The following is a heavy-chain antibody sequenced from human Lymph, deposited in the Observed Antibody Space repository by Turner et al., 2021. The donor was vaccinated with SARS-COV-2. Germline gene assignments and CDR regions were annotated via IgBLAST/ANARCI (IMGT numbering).Heavy chain of an antibody. CDR2: IYYSGST. CDR1: GGSISSSRYH. V-gene: IGHV4-39*01. J-gene: IGHJ4*02. D-gene: IGHD3-22*01. CDR3: ARNDRVVVQSFDY. Sequence: LPLPEAGPGLVKPSETLSPTRHVSGGSISSSRYHWGWIRQPPGKGLEWVGNIYYSGSTYYNLSLKSRVTISVDTSKNQFSLKLSSVTAADTAVYYCARNDRVVVQSFDYWGQGTLVTVSS.